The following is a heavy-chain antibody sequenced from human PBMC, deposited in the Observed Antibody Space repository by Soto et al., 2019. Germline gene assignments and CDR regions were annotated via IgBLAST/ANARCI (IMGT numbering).Heavy chain of an antibody. CDR3: VGASGWYYGFDP. J-gene: IGHJ5*02. V-gene: IGHV3-23*01. CDR1: GFTFSTYA. D-gene: IGHD6-19*01. CDR2: ISGSGGSA. Sequence: EVQLLESGGGLVQPGGSLRLSCAASGFTFSTYAMSWVRQAPGKGLEWVSAISGSGGSAYYADSVKGRFTISRDNSKNTLYLQMNSLRAEDTAVCYCVGASGWYYGFDPWGQGTLVTVSS.